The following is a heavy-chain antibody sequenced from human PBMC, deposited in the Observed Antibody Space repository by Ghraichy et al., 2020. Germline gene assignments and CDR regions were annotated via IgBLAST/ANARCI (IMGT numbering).Heavy chain of an antibody. CDR3: AGGGGTSITEVHY. J-gene: IGHJ4*02. CDR2: IFFSGST. CDR1: GGSISSYY. D-gene: IGHD3-10*01. Sequence: SETLSLTCNVSGGSISSYYWSWIRQPPGKGLEWIGYIFFSGSTNYNPSLKSRVTIAVDTSKNQFSLRLSSVTAADTAVYYCAGGGGTSITEVHYWGQGNLVTVSS. V-gene: IGHV4-59*01.